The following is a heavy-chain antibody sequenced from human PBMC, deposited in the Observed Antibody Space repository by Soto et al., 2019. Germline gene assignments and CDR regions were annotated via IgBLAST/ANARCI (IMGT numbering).Heavy chain of an antibody. CDR2: INHSGST. Sequence: SETLSLTCAVYGGSFSGYYWSWIRQPPGKGLEWIGEINHSGSTNYNPSLKSRVTISVDTSKNQFSLKLSSVTAADTAVYYCARSVSLPAAIRYYYYGMDVWGQGTTVT. J-gene: IGHJ6*02. D-gene: IGHD2-2*02. CDR1: GGSFSGYY. V-gene: IGHV4-34*01. CDR3: ARSVSLPAAIRYYYYGMDV.